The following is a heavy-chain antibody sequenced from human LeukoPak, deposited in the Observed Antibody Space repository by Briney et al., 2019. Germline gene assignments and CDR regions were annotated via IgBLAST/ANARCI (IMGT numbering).Heavy chain of an antibody. D-gene: IGHD3-22*01. CDR3: ARAYDSSGYYYAISSD. CDR2: MNPNSGNT. V-gene: IGHV1-8*01. Sequence: ASVKVSCKASGYTFTSYDINWVRQATGQGLEWMGWMNPNSGNTGYAQKFQGRVTMTRNTSISTAYMELSSLRSEDTAVYYCARAYDSSGYYYAISSDWGQGTLVAVPS. J-gene: IGHJ4*02. CDR1: GYTFTSYD.